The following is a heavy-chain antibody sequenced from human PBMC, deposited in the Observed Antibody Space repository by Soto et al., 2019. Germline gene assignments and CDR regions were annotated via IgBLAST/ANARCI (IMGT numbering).Heavy chain of an antibody. Sequence: PGGSLRLSCAASGFTFSSYGMHWVRQAPGKGLEWVAVIWYDGSNKYYADSVKGRFTISRDNSKNTLYLQMNSLRAEDTAVYYCARDLGYSGYDHYYYYGMDVWGQGTTVTVSS. V-gene: IGHV3-33*01. CDR1: GFTFSSYG. CDR2: IWYDGSNK. J-gene: IGHJ6*02. D-gene: IGHD5-12*01. CDR3: ARDLGYSGYDHYYYYGMDV.